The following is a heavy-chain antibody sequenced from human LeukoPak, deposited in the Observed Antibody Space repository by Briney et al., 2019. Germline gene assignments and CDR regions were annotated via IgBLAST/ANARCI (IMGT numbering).Heavy chain of an antibody. D-gene: IGHD6-13*01. CDR1: GFTLSSNY. CDR3: ARSSIAAPDNFDY. V-gene: IGHV3-53*01. J-gene: IGHJ4*02. CDR2: IYSGGST. Sequence: GGSLRLSCAASGFTLSSNYMSWVRQAPGKGLEWVSVIYSGGSTYYADSVKGRFTISRDNSKNTLYLQMNSLRAEDTAVYYCARSSIAAPDNFDYWGQGTLVTVSS.